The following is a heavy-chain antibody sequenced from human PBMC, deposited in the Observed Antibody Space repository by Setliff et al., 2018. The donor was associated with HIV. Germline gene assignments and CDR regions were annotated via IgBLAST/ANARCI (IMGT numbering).Heavy chain of an antibody. CDR1: GGSLSGHY. CDR3: ARHRDPPGSSWIFYYYYMDL. V-gene: IGHV4-34*01. D-gene: IGHD6-13*01. CDR2: IYHSGST. J-gene: IGHJ6*03. Sequence: PSETLSLTCAVYGGSLSGHYWSWIRQPPGKGLEWIGSIYHSGSTYYNPSLSSRLTISVDTSKNQVSLRLSSATAADTGVYYCARHRDPPGSSWIFYYYYMDLWGGGTTVTVSS.